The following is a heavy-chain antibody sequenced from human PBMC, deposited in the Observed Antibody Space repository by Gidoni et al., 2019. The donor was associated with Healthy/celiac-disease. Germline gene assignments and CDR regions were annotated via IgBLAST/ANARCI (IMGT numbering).Heavy chain of an antibody. J-gene: IGHJ3*02. CDR1: GFTFSSYG. Sequence: QVQLVESGGGVVQPGRSLRLSCAASGFTFSSYGMHWVRQAPGKGLEWVAVIWYDGSNKYYADSVKGRFTISRDNSKNTLYLQMNSLRAEDTAVYYCARDSMIPGQGAFDIWGQGTMVTVSS. D-gene: IGHD3-22*01. CDR2: IWYDGSNK. V-gene: IGHV3-33*01. CDR3: ARDSMIPGQGAFDI.